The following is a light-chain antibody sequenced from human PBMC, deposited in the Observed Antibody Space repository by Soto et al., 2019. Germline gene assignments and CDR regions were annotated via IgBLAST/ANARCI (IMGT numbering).Light chain of an antibody. CDR3: QQYNNWPRT. Sequence: EFVFTQSPATLSVSPGERATLSCRASQSVSSNLAWYQQKPGQAPRLLIYGASTRATGIPARFSGSGSGTEFTLTISSLQSEDFAVYYCQQYNNWPRTFGQGTKVDIK. V-gene: IGKV3D-15*01. CDR2: GAS. J-gene: IGKJ1*01. CDR1: QSVSSN.